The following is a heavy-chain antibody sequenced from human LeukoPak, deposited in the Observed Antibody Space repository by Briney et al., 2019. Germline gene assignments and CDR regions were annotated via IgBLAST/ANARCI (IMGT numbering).Heavy chain of an antibody. CDR2: ISSSSSYI. CDR1: GFTFSSYS. V-gene: IGHV3-21*01. J-gene: IGHJ3*02. D-gene: IGHD4-17*01. Sequence: GGSLRLSCAASGFTFSSYSMNWVRQAPGKGLEWVSSISSSSSYIYYADSVKGRFTISRDNAKNSLYLQMNSLRDEDTAVYYCARDGYGDYTTGGAFDIWGQGTMVTVSS. CDR3: ARDGYGDYTTGGAFDI.